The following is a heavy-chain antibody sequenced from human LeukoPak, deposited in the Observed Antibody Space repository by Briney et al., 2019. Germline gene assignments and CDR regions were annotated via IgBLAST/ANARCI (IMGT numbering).Heavy chain of an antibody. D-gene: IGHD6-13*01. CDR3: AKDRSSSWTWTIDY. CDR1: GFIFSSYA. V-gene: IGHV3-23*01. Sequence: GGSLRLSCAASGFIFSSYAMSWVRQAPGKGLEWVSAIIGSGGSTYYADSVKGRVTIPRDNSKNTLYLQMNSLRVEDTAMYYCAKDRSSSWTWTIDYWGQGTLVTVS. CDR2: IIGSGGST. J-gene: IGHJ4*02.